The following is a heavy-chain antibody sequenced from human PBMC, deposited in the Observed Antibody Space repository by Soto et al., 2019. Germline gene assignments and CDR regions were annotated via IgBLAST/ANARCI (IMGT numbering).Heavy chain of an antibody. CDR3: ARVPGP. V-gene: IGHV4-30-2*01. J-gene: IGHJ5*02. CDR1: DGSLSNRCYS. Sequence: PSVTLSVTYAVADGSLSNRCYSWSWIRQPPGKGLEWIGYIYHSGSTYYNPSLKSRVTISVDRSKNQFSLKLSSVTAADTAVYYCARVPGPWGQGTLVTVSS. CDR2: IYHSGST.